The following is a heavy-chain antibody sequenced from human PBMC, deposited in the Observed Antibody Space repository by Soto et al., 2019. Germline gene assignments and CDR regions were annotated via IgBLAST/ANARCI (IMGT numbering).Heavy chain of an antibody. CDR2: IHYSGST. J-gene: IGHJ5*01. D-gene: IGHD2-15*01. CDR1: RGSMFIADYF. V-gene: IGHV4-31*03. Sequence: QVQLQESGPGLVKPSQTLSLTCSVSRGSMFIADYFWSWIRQHPGKGLEWIGYIHYSGSTYYNPSLKSRVTISLDTPKNQFSLNLNSVTAADTAVYDCARVKMVDATPSSCDSWGPGTLVTVSS. CDR3: ARVKMVDATPSSCDS.